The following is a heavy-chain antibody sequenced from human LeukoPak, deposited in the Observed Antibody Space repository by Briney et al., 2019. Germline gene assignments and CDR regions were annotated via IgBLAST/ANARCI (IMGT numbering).Heavy chain of an antibody. D-gene: IGHD4-17*01. CDR3: STEPRSLLY. J-gene: IGHJ4*01. Sequence: PGGSLRLSCAASGFTFSTYSMNWVRQAPGKGLEWVSSITRSSYIYYADSVKGRFTISRDNAKNSLYLQLNSLRPEDTALYYCSTEPRSLLYWGHGTLVTVSS. V-gene: IGHV3-21*04. CDR1: GFTFSTYS. CDR2: ITRSSYI.